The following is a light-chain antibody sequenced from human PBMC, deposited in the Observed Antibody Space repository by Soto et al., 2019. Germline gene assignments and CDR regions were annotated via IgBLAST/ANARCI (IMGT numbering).Light chain of an antibody. CDR2: EVS. CDR1: SSDVGGYNY. J-gene: IGLJ1*01. V-gene: IGLV2-14*01. Sequence: QSALTQPASVSGSPGQSITNSCTGTSSDVGGYNYVSWYQQHPGKAPKLMIFEVSSRPSGVSYRFSGSKSGNTASLTISGLQAEDEADYYCSSYTSSSTLYVFGSGTKVTVL. CDR3: SSYTSSSTLYV.